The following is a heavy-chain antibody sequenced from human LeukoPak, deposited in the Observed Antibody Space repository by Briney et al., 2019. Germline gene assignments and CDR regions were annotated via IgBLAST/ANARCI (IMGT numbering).Heavy chain of an antibody. CDR2: ISAYNGNT. Sequence: ASVKVSCKASGYTFTSYGISWVRQAPGQGLEWMGWISAYNGNTNYAQKLQGRVTMTTDTSTSTAYMELRSLRSDDTAVYYCARGPPTNYYYYYMDVWGKGTTVTVSS. D-gene: IGHD5-12*01. V-gene: IGHV1-18*01. J-gene: IGHJ6*03. CDR3: ARGPPTNYYYYYMDV. CDR1: GYTFTSYG.